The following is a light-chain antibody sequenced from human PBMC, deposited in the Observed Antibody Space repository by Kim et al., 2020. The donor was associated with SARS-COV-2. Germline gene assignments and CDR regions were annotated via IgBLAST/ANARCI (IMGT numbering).Light chain of an antibody. CDR1: KLGDKY. CDR2: QDS. Sequence: SYELTQPPSVSVSPGQTASITCSGDKLGDKYACWYQQKPGQSPVLVIYQDSKRPSGIPERFSGSNSGNTATLTISGTQAMDEADYYCQAWERVFGGGTQLTVL. J-gene: IGLJ2*01. V-gene: IGLV3-1*01. CDR3: QAWERV.